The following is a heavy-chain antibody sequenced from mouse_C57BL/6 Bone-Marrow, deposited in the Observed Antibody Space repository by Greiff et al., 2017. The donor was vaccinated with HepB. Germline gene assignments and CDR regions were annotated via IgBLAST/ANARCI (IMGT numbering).Heavy chain of an antibody. Sequence: VQLKESGAELVRPGASVKLSCTASGFNIKDDYMHWVKQRPEQGLEWIGWIDPENGDTEYASKFQGKATITADTSSNTAYLQLSSLTSEDTAVYYCTTLYYYGSSYPFDYWGQGTTRTVSS. V-gene: IGHV14-4*01. CDR3: TTLYYYGSSYPFDY. CDR1: GFNIKDDY. CDR2: IDPENGDT. J-gene: IGHJ2*01. D-gene: IGHD1-1*01.